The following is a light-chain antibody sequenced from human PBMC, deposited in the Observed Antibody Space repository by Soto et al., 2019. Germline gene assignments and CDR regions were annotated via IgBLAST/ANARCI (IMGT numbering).Light chain of an antibody. CDR1: QSISSW. Sequence: DIQMTQSPSTLSASVGDRVTITCRASQSISSWLAWYQQKPGKAPKLLIYDASILESEVPSTFSGSGSGTEFTLTITSLQPDDLATYYCEQYNSYSWPFGQGTKVEIK. CDR3: EQYNSYSWP. CDR2: DAS. J-gene: IGKJ1*01. V-gene: IGKV1-5*01.